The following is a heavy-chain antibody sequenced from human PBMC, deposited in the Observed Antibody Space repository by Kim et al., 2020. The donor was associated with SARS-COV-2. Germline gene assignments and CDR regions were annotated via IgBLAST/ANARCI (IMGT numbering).Heavy chain of an antibody. CDR1: GGTFSSYA. J-gene: IGHJ6*03. Sequence: SVKVSCKASGGTFSSYAISWVRQAPGQGLEWMGGIIPIFGTANYAQKFQGRVTITADESTSTAYMELSSLRSEDTAVYYCARVRGRPNYYYYYMDVWGKGTTVTVSS. CDR2: IIPIFGTA. CDR3: ARVRGRPNYYYYYMDV. V-gene: IGHV1-69*13. D-gene: IGHD3-16*01.